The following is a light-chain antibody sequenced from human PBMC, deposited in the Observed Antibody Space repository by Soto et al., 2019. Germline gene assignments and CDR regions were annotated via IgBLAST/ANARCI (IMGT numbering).Light chain of an antibody. V-gene: IGKV1-12*01. CDR2: AAS. J-gene: IGKJ3*01. Sequence: DLQMTQSPSSVSASVGDRVTITCRASQGIRRWLAWYQQKPGKAPKLLIYAASSLQSGVPSRFSSSGSGTDFTLTISSLQPEDFATYYCQQANSFPVSFGPGTKVDIK. CDR1: QGIRRW. CDR3: QQANSFPVS.